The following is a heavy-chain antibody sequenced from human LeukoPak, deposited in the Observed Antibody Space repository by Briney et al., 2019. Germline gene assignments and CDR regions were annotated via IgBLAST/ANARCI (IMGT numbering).Heavy chain of an antibody. Sequence: GASVKVSCKASGSIFSNYAITWVRQAPGQGLEWMGWMNPNSGNTGYAQKFQGRVTMTRNTSISTAYMELSSLRSEDTAVYYCARAVVVAATDYWGQGTLVTVSS. CDR3: ARAVVVAATDY. CDR2: MNPNSGNT. V-gene: IGHV1-8*01. CDR1: GSIFSNYA. D-gene: IGHD2-15*01. J-gene: IGHJ4*02.